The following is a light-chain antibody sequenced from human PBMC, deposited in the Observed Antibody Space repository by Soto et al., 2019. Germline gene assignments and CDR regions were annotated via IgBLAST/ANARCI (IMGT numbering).Light chain of an antibody. CDR2: EVS. CDR3: SSYSISDTPYV. V-gene: IGLV2-14*01. Sequence: QSALTQPASVSGSPGQSITISCTGTSSDVGGYNYVSWYQQHPGKAPKLLIFEVSSRPSGISDRFSGSKSGNTASLTISGLQAEDEADYYCSSYSISDTPYVFGGGTKVTV. CDR1: SSDVGGYNY. J-gene: IGLJ1*01.